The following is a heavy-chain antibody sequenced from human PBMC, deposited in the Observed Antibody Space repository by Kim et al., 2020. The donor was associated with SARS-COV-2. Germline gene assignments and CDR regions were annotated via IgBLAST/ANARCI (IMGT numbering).Heavy chain of an antibody. CDR2: ISYDGSNK. CDR3: ARNIYSKSSGYYPGTIDY. J-gene: IGHJ4*02. Sequence: GGSLRLSCAASGFTFSSYAMHWVRQAPGKGLEWVAVISYDGSNKYYADSVKGRFTISRDNSKNTLYLQMNSLRAEDTAVYYCARNIYSKSSGYYPGTIDYWGQGTLVTVSS. CDR1: GFTFSSYA. V-gene: IGHV3-30-3*01. D-gene: IGHD3-22*01.